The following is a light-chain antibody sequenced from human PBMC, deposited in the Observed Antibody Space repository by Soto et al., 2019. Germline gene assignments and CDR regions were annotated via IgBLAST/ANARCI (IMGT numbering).Light chain of an antibody. CDR2: ATS. Sequence: DIQLTQSPSFLSASVGDRVTITCRASQGINSYLAWYQQTPGKAPKLLIYATSTLQTGVPSRFSGSGSGTDFTFTISSLQPEDIATYYCQQYDNLFTFGPGTKVDIK. CDR1: QGINSY. V-gene: IGKV1-9*01. CDR3: QQYDNLFT. J-gene: IGKJ3*01.